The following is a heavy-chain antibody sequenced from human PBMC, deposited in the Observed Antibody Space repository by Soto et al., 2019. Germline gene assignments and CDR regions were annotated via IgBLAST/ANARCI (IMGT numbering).Heavy chain of an antibody. D-gene: IGHD6-19*01. J-gene: IGHJ4*02. Sequence: TSETLSLTCTVSGGSISSGDYYWSWIRQPPGKGLEWIGYIYYSGSTYYNPSLKSRVTISVDTSKNQFSLKLSSVTAADTAVYYCAVVEAVAASPIDYWGQGTLVTVSS. CDR1: GGSISSGDYY. CDR2: IYYSGST. V-gene: IGHV4-30-4*01. CDR3: AVVEAVAASPIDY.